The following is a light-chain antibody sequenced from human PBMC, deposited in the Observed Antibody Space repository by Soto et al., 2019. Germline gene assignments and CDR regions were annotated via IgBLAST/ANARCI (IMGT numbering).Light chain of an antibody. CDR3: QKRTNWIFT. Sequence: EVVLTQSPATLSLSPGERATLSCRASQSVSNYLAWYQQKPGQAPRLLIYDASNRATGIPVRFSGSGYGTDFALTISSLGPEDFAVYYCQKRTNWIFTFGPGTRVDIK. CDR2: DAS. V-gene: IGKV3-11*01. CDR1: QSVSNY. J-gene: IGKJ3*01.